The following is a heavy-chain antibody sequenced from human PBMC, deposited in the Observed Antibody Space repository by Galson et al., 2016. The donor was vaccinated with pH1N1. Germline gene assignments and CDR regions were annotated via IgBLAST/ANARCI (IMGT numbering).Heavy chain of an antibody. J-gene: IGHJ3*01. CDR3: ARGYSYHNNDGFDL. CDR1: GGILNSFG. D-gene: IGHD5-18*01. CDR2: IVAIFGTT. V-gene: IGHV1-69*06. Sequence: SVKVSCKASGGILNSFGISWVRQAPGQGLEWMGGIVAIFGTTNYAQKFQGRVTITADKSSSTVYMEVNRLTSQDTAVYYCARGYSYHNNDGFDLWGQGTMATVSA.